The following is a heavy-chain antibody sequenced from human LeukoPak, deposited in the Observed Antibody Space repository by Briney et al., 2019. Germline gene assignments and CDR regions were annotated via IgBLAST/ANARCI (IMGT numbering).Heavy chain of an antibody. J-gene: IGHJ4*02. CDR3: AREGGFGSTGNYFDY. Sequence: SETLSLTCTVSGGSISSYYWSWIRQPPGKGLEWIGYIYYSGSTNYNPSLKSRVTISVDTSKNQFFLKLSSVTAADTAVYYCAREGGFGSTGNYFDYWGQGTLVTVSS. CDR1: GGSISSYY. V-gene: IGHV4-59*01. D-gene: IGHD2-2*01. CDR2: IYYSGST.